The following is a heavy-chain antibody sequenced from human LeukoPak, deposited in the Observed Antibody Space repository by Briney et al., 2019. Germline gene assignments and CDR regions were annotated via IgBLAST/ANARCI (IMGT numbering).Heavy chain of an antibody. CDR1: GFTFSRYW. J-gene: IGHJ4*02. CDR3: AKASGVIVVVSPEDY. CDR2: IKQDGSEK. D-gene: IGHD3-22*01. Sequence: GGSLRLSCAASGFTFSRYWMSWVRQAPGKGLEWVANIKQDGSEKYYVDSVKGRFTISRDNAKNSLYLQMNSLRAEDTAVYYCAKASGVIVVVSPEDYWGQGTLVTVSS. V-gene: IGHV3-7*03.